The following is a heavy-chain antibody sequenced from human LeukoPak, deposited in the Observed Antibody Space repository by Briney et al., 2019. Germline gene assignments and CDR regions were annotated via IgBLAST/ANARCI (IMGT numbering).Heavy chain of an antibody. CDR1: GGPFSGYY. J-gene: IGHJ4*02. D-gene: IGHD3-16*02. CDR2: INHSGST. V-gene: IGHV4-34*01. CDR3: ARKPAYDYVWGSYRPSQKFDY. Sequence: PSETLSLTCAVYGGPFSGYYWSWIRQPPGKGLEWIGEINHSGSTNYNPSLKSRVTISVDTSKNQFSLKLSSVTAADTAVYYCARKPAYDYVWGSYRPSQKFDYWGQGTLVTVSS.